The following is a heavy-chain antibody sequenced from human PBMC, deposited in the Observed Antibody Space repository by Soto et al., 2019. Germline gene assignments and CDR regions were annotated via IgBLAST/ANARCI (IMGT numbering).Heavy chain of an antibody. J-gene: IGHJ4*02. V-gene: IGHV4-39*07. CDR1: GGYISSSSYY. Sequence: PSETLSLTCTVSGGYISSSSYYWGWIRQPPGKGLEWIGEIYHSGSTNYNPSLKSRVTISVDKSKNQFSLKLSSVTAADTAVYYCASLPATSDFDYWGQGTLVTVSS. CDR2: IYHSGST. CDR3: ASLPATSDFDY. D-gene: IGHD2-2*01.